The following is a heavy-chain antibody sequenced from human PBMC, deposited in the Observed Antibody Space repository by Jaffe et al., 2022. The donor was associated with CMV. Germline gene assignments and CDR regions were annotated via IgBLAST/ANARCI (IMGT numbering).Heavy chain of an antibody. V-gene: IGHV2-70*01. Sequence: QVILRESGPALVKPTQTLTLTCTFSGFSLSTSGMSVTWIRQPPGEALEWLAVIDRDDEKYYNPSLKTRLTISQDTSKYQVVLTMTNMDPVDTATYFCARSLMTSVITPGFFDVWGRGTLVTVSS. CDR2: IDRDDEK. D-gene: IGHD4-17*01. J-gene: IGHJ2*01. CDR3: ARSLMTSVITPGFFDV. CDR1: GFSLSTSGMS.